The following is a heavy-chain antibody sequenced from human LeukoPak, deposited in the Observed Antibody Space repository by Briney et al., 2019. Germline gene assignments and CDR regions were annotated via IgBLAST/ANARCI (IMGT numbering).Heavy chain of an antibody. CDR2: IYYSGST. Sequence: SETLSLTCTVSGGSISSYYWSWIRQPPGKGLEWIGYIYYSGSTNYNPSLKSRVTISVDTSKNQFSLKLSSVTAADTAVYYCARVPYQLLCLDYWGQGTLVTVSS. CDR1: GGSISSYY. CDR3: ARVPYQLLCLDY. J-gene: IGHJ4*02. D-gene: IGHD2-2*01. V-gene: IGHV4-59*08.